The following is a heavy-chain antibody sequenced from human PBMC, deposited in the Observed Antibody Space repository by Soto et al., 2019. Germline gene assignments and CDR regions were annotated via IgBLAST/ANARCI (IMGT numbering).Heavy chain of an antibody. CDR2: ISGSGVTT. D-gene: IGHD6-13*01. CDR3: AKDGGGLAAAAVRPLGASDC. Sequence: EVQLLESGGGLVQPGGSLRLSCTASGFTFSNYAMTWVRQAPGKGLEWVSAISGSGVTTYYADSVKGRFTISRDNSKNTLSRQMNSLRVEDTALYYCAKDGGGLAAAAVRPLGASDCWGQGTLVTVSS. V-gene: IGHV3-23*01. J-gene: IGHJ4*02. CDR1: GFTFSNYA.